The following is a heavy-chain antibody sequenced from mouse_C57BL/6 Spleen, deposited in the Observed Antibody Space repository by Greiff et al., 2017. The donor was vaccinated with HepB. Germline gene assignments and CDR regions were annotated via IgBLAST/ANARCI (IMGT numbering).Heavy chain of an antibody. CDR3: ARRDGSSPYYAMDY. CDR1: GYSFTDYN. D-gene: IGHD1-1*01. V-gene: IGHV1-39*01. Sequence: EVQLQQSGPELVKPGASVKISCKASGYSFTDYNMNWVKQSNGKSLEWIGVINPTYGTTSYNQTFKGKATLTVDQSSSTAYMQLNSLTSEDSAVYYCARRDGSSPYYAMDYWGQGTSVTVSS. J-gene: IGHJ4*01. CDR2: INPTYGTT.